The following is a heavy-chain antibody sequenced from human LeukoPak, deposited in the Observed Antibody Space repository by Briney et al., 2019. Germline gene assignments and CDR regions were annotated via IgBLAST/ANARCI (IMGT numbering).Heavy chain of an antibody. CDR1: GGTFSSYA. CDR3: ARDSVSPFCSSTSCYGGYYYYYGMDV. CDR2: INPSGGST. V-gene: IGHV1-46*01. Sequence: ASVKVSCKPSGGTFSSYAISWVRQAPGQGLEWMGIINPSGGSTSSAQKFQGRVTMTRDTSTSTVYMELSSLRSEDTAVYYCARDSVSPFCSSTSCYGGYYYYYGMDVWGQGTTVTVSS. J-gene: IGHJ6*02. D-gene: IGHD2-2*01.